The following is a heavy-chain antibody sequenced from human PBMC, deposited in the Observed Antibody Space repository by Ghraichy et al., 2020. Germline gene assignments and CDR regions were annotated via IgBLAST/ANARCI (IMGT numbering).Heavy chain of an antibody. CDR2: IYYSGST. Sequence: SQTLSLTCTVSGGSISSYYWSWIRQPPGKGLEWIGYIYYSGSTNYNPSLKSRVTISVDTSKNQVSLKLSSVTAADTAVYYCAREWGSTGTTHFDYWGQGTLVTVSS. CDR1: GGSISSYY. D-gene: IGHD1-7*01. J-gene: IGHJ4*02. CDR3: AREWGSTGTTHFDY. V-gene: IGHV4-59*01.